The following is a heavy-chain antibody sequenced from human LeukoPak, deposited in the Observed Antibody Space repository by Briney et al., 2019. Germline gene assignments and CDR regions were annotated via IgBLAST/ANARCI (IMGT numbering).Heavy chain of an antibody. CDR2: INPNSGGT. CDR1: GYTFTGYY. Sequence: GASVKVSCKASGYTFTGYYMHWVRQAPGQGLEWMGWINPNSGGTNYAQKFQGRVTMTRDTSISTAYMELSRLRSDDTAVYYCARNWEPELPHPHYYYYYMDVWGKGTTVTVSS. J-gene: IGHJ6*03. CDR3: ARNWEPELPHPHYYYYYMDV. D-gene: IGHD1-14*01. V-gene: IGHV1-2*02.